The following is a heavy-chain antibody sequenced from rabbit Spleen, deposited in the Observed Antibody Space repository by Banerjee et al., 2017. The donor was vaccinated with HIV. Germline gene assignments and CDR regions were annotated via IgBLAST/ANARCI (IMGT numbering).Heavy chain of an antibody. CDR2: VYADSSGST. Sequence: QSLEESGGDLVKPGASLTLTCTASGFFFSSSYYMCWVRQAPGKGLECIACVYADSSGSTYYASWAKGRFTISKTSSTTVTLQMTTVTAADTATYFCARNYVNAFDPWGPGTLVTVS. CDR3: ARNYVNAFDP. D-gene: IGHD1-1*01. CDR1: GFFFSSSYY. V-gene: IGHV1S40*01. J-gene: IGHJ2*01.